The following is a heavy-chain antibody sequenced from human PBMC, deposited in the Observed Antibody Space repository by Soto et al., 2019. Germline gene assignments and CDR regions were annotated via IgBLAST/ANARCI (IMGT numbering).Heavy chain of an antibody. CDR2: INHSGST. V-gene: IGHV4-34*01. J-gene: IGHJ6*02. CDR1: GGSFSGYY. D-gene: IGHD3-10*01. Sequence: SETLSLTCAVYGGSFSGYYWSWIRQPPGKGLEWIGEINHSGSTNYNPSLKSRVTISVDTSKNQFSLKLSSVTAADTAVYYCAREVLLWFGDDPWDYYYYYGMDVWGQGTTVTVSS. CDR3: AREVLLWFGDDPWDYYYYYGMDV.